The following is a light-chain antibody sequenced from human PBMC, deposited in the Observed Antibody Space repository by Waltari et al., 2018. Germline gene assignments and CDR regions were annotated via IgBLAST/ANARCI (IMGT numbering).Light chain of an antibody. CDR2: AAS. CDR3: KQYNSYAWT. CDR1: QGICTY. V-gene: IGKV1-16*02. J-gene: IGKJ1*01. Sequence: DIQMTQSPSSLSASVGHRVTNTCRASQGICTYLAWFLQKPGKAPKSLIYAASSLKSVVPSKFSGSGSGTDFTLTIRSLQPEDFATYYCKQYNSYAWTFGQGTKVEIK.